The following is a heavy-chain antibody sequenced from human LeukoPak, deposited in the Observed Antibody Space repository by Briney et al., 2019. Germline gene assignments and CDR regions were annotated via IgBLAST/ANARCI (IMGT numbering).Heavy chain of an antibody. CDR1: GYTLTELS. D-gene: IGHD6-19*01. CDR3: ARDGGGGYSSGWYDY. CDR2: FDPEDGET. Sequence: ASVKVSCKVSGYTLTELSMHWVRQAPGKGLEWMGGFDPEDGETIYAQKFQGRVTMTEDTSTDTAYMELSSLRSEDTAVYYCARDGGGGYSSGWYDYWGQGTLVTVSS. J-gene: IGHJ4*02. V-gene: IGHV1-24*01.